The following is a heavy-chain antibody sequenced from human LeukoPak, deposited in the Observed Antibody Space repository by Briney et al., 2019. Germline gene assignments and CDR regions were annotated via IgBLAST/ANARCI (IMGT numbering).Heavy chain of an antibody. J-gene: IGHJ4*02. Sequence: AGSLRLSCAASGFSLSSNAVSYVRQAPGYRREWVATISERDKSTYYSDSVRGRFTISGDISKNTLFLQMSSLRVEDTAVYYCTKGDSGWYPFDFRGQGALVTVSS. CDR1: GFSLSSNA. V-gene: IGHV3-23*01. CDR3: TKGDSGWYPFDF. D-gene: IGHD6-19*01. CDR2: ISERDKST.